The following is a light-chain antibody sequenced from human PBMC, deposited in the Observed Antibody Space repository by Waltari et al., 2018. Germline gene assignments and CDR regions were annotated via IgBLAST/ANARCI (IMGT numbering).Light chain of an antibody. CDR2: GAS. Sequence: EIVLAQSPDTLSLSPGERATLSCRASQTVRSNYLAWFQQKPGQAPRLLIYGASSRATGIPDRFSGRGSGTDFTLTISRLEPEDFAVYYCQQYVSPPETFGHGTKVEI. CDR1: QTVRSNY. J-gene: IGKJ1*01. CDR3: QQYVSPPET. V-gene: IGKV3-20*01.